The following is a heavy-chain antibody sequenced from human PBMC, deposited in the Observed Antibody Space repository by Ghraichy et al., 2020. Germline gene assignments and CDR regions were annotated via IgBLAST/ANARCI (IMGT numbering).Heavy chain of an antibody. CDR3: AKEQFPYYYGSGSYLNYYYGMDV. Sequence: GGSLRLSCAASGFTFDDYTMHWVRQAPGKGLEWVSLISWDGGSTYYADSVKGRFTISRDNSKNSLYLQMNSLRTEDTALYYCAKEQFPYYYGSGSYLNYYYGMDVWGQGTTVTVSS. CDR1: GFTFDDYT. CDR2: ISWDGGST. V-gene: IGHV3-43*01. J-gene: IGHJ6*02. D-gene: IGHD3-10*01.